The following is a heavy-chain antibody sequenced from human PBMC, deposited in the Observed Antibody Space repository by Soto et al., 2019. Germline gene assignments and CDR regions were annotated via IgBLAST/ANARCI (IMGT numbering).Heavy chain of an antibody. V-gene: IGHV4-31*03. CDR2: IYYSGST. D-gene: IGHD3-10*01. J-gene: IGHJ4*02. CDR3: AREAVWFGSAGYFDY. CDR1: GGSISSGGYY. Sequence: QVQLQESGPGLVKPSQTLSLTCTVSGGSISSGGYYWSWIRQHPGKGLEWIGYIYYSGSTYYNPSLKSRVTISVDTSKNQFSLKLSSVTAADTAVYYCAREAVWFGSAGYFDYWGQGTLVTVSS.